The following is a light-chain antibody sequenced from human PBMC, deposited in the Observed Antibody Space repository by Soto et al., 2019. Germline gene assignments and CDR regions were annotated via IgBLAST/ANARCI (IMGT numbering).Light chain of an antibody. CDR2: GTT. J-gene: IGKJ1*01. CDR3: QQYGVSPKT. V-gene: IGKV3-20*01. Sequence: EIVLTQSPGILSLSPGERATLSCRANQSVNSLFFGWHQQKPGQAPRLVIYGTTNRAAGIPDRFSGSGSGADFTLTISRLEPEDSAVYFCQQYGVSPKTFGQGTKVEIK. CDR1: QSVNSLF.